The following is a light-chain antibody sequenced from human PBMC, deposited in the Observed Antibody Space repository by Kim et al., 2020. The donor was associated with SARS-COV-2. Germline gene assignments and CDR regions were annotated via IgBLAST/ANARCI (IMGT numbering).Light chain of an antibody. J-gene: IGLJ2*01. V-gene: IGLV3-1*01. Sequence: SYELTQPPSVSVSPGQTASITCSGDKLGDKYAFWYQQKPGQSPVLVIYQDSKRPSGIPERFSGSNSGNTATLTISGTQAMDEADYYCQAWDSSTVVFGGGKQLNVL. CDR2: QDS. CDR3: QAWDSSTVV. CDR1: KLGDKY.